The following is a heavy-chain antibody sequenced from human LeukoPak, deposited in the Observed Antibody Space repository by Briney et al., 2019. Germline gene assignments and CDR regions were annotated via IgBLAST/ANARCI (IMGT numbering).Heavy chain of an antibody. D-gene: IGHD2-2*01. Sequence: PGKSLRLSCAASGFTFNNYGMHWVRQAPGKGLEWVAVISYDGRNKHYPDSVKGRFTISRDISTDTLWLQMDSLRTEDTAVYYCAKGPLRGTAAATDYWGQGTLVTVSS. J-gene: IGHJ4*02. V-gene: IGHV3-30*18. CDR3: AKGPLRGTAAATDY. CDR1: GFTFNNYG. CDR2: ISYDGRNK.